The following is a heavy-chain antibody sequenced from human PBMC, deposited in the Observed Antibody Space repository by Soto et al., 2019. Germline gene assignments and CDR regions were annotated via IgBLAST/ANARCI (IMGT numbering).Heavy chain of an antibody. Sequence: SETLSLTCAVYGGSFSCYYWSWIRQPPGKGLEWIGEINHSGSTNYNPSLKSRVTISVDTSKNQFSLKLSSVTAADTAVYYCARRSRLRWFDPWGQGTLVTVSS. CDR2: INHSGST. V-gene: IGHV4-34*01. D-gene: IGHD4-17*01. J-gene: IGHJ5*02. CDR1: GGSFSCYY. CDR3: ARRSRLRWFDP.